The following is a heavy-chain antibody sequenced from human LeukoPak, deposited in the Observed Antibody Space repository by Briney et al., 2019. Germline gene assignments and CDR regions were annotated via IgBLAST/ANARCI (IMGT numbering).Heavy chain of an antibody. CDR3: ARSSPNRDALYL. J-gene: IGHJ3*01. CDR2: IKKDGSEE. Sequence: QPGGSLRLSCAASGFNLNSYLMSWVRQAPGRGLEWVANIKKDGSEENYLDSVKGRFTVSRDNAKNSLYLQMNSLRGEDTAIYYCARSSPNRDALYLWGQGTMVTICS. V-gene: IGHV3-7*01. CDR1: GFNLNSYL. D-gene: IGHD2-15*01.